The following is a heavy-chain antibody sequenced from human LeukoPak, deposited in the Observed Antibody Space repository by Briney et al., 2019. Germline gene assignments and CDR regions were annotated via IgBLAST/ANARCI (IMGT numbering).Heavy chain of an antibody. D-gene: IGHD1-26*01. CDR2: ISSSSSTI. V-gene: IGHV3-48*01. CDR1: GFTFSSYS. J-gene: IGHJ6*03. Sequence: GGSLRLSCAASGFTFSSYSMNWVRQAPGKGLEWVSYISSSSSTIYYADSVKGRFTISRDNAKNSLYLQMNSLRAEDTAVYYCARVGAPYYMDVWGKGTMVTVSS. CDR3: ARVGAPYYMDV.